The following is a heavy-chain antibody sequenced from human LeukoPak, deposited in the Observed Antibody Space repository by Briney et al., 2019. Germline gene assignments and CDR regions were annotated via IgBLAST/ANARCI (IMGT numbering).Heavy chain of an antibody. CDR2: ISGSGGNT. J-gene: IGHJ4*02. V-gene: IGHV3-23*01. Sequence: GGSLRPSCAASGFTLSTYAMSWVRQAPGKGLEWVSSISGSGGNTYYADSVKGRFTISRDNSKNTLYLQMNSLRAEDTAVYYCAKDWGPLCSGRFDFWGQGTLVTVSS. D-gene: IGHD6-19*01. CDR3: AKDWGPLCSGRFDF. CDR1: GFTLSTYA.